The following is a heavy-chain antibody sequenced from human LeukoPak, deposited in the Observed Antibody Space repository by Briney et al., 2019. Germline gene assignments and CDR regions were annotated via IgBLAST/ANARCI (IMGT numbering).Heavy chain of an antibody. V-gene: IGHV1-2*02. D-gene: IGHD6-25*01. CDR1: GYTFTGYY. CDR3: ARSGRGADWFDP. CDR2: INPNSGGT. J-gene: IGHJ5*02. Sequence: GASVKVSCKASGYTFTGYYMHWARQAPGQGLEWMGWINPNSGGTNYVQKFQGRVTMTRDTSISTAYMELSRLRSDDTAVYYCARSGRGADWFDPWGQGTLVTVSS.